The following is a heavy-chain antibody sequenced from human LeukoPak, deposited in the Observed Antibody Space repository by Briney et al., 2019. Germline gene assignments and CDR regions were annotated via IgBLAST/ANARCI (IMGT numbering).Heavy chain of an antibody. V-gene: IGHV3-23*01. J-gene: IGHJ4*02. D-gene: IGHD2-2*01. Sequence: PGESLKISCAASGFTFSSYAMSWVRQAPGKGLEWVSAISGSGGSTYYADSVKGRYTISRDNSKNTLYLQMNSLRAEDTAVYYCAKYRVPAAHDYWGQGTLVTVSS. CDR3: AKYRVPAAHDY. CDR2: ISGSGGST. CDR1: GFTFSSYA.